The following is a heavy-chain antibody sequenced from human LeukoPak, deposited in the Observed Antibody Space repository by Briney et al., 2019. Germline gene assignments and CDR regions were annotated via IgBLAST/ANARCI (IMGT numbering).Heavy chain of an antibody. V-gene: IGHV1-18*01. D-gene: IGHD2-2*01. CDR3: ARDTCSSTSCYFGYFDS. Sequence: ASVKVSCKASGYTFTSYGISWVRQAPGQGLEWMGWISAYNGNTNYAQKLQGRVTMTTDTSTSTAYMELRSLRSDDTAVYYCARDTCSSTSCYFGYFDSWGQGTLVTVSS. CDR2: ISAYNGNT. CDR1: GYTFTSYG. J-gene: IGHJ4*02.